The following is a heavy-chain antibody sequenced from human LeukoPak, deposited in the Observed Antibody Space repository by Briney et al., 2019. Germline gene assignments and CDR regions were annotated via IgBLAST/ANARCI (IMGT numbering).Heavy chain of an antibody. D-gene: IGHD3-10*01. CDR2: IKQDGSEK. J-gene: IGHJ6*02. CDR3: ARDYSGSNHMQV. V-gene: IGHV3-7*01. Sequence: GGSLRLFCASWGFTFRYFYVSWVCQAPGKGLEWVANIKQDGSEKYYVDSVKGRFTIYRDNAKNSLYLQMNTLRAEDTAVYYWARDYSGSNHMQVWGQGTTVTVSS. CDR1: GFTFRYFY.